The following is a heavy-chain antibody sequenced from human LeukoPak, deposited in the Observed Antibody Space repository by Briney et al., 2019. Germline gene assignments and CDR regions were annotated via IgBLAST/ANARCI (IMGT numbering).Heavy chain of an antibody. CDR2: ISGSGDTT. D-gene: IGHD3-22*01. Sequence: TGGSLRLSCAASGFTFSSYAMNWVRQAPGKGLEWVSAISGSGDTTYYADSVKGRFTISRDNSKNTLYLQMNSLRADDTAVYYCAKDSSGYPPFDYWGQGTLVTVSS. CDR1: GFTFSSYA. CDR3: AKDSSGYPPFDY. V-gene: IGHV3-23*01. J-gene: IGHJ4*02.